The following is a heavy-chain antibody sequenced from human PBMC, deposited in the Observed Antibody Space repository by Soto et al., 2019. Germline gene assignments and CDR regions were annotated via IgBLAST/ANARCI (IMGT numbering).Heavy chain of an antibody. CDR3: ASVRRGGYDSLRYYYGMDV. D-gene: IGHD5-12*01. V-gene: IGHV4-39*01. CDR1: RRSITMSSHY. Sequence: SVTLALTCTVSRRSITMSSHYWGWTRQPPGKGLEWIGSIYCSGSTYYNPSLKSRVTISVDTSKNQFSLKLSSVTAADTAVYYCASVRRGGYDSLRYYYGMDVWGKGTTVT. J-gene: IGHJ6*04. CDR2: IYCSGST.